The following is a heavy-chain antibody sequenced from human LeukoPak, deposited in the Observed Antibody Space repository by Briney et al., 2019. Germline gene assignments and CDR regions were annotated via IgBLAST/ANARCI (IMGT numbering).Heavy chain of an antibody. CDR1: GYSISSGYY. J-gene: IGHJ2*01. CDR3: ARVYYSNSYDYWYFDL. Sequence: SETLSLTCTVSGYSISSGYYWGWIRQPPGKGLEWIGSIYYSGSTYYNPSLKSRVTISVDTSKNQFSLKLSSVTAADTAVYYCARVYYSNSYDYWYFDLWGRGTLVTVSS. D-gene: IGHD6-13*01. CDR2: IYYSGST. V-gene: IGHV4-38-2*02.